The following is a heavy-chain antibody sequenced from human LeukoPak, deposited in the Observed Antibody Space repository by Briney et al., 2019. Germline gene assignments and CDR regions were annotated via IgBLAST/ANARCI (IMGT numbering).Heavy chain of an antibody. CDR1: GFTFSSYS. CDR2: ISSSGSTI. J-gene: IGHJ5*02. Sequence: GGSLRLSCAASGFTFSSYSMNWVRQAPGKGLEWVSYISSSGSTIYYADSVRGRFTISRDNAKNSLYLQMNSLRAEDTAVYYCARDRHYVRYFDWSDFDPWGQGTLVTVSS. D-gene: IGHD3-9*01. V-gene: IGHV3-48*01. CDR3: ARDRHYVRYFDWSDFDP.